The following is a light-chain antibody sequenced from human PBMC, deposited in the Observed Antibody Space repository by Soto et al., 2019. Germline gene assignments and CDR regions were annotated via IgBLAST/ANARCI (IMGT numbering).Light chain of an antibody. CDR1: QTIHTW. V-gene: IGKV1-5*01. J-gene: IGKJ1*01. CDR3: QQYETYSGT. Sequence: DIQMTQSPSTLSASVGDRVTITCRASQTIHTWLAWYQQKPGKAPRLLIYDASSLESGVPSRFSGSGSGTEFTLTMSSLQPDDFATYYCQQYETYSGTFGQGTKVDIK. CDR2: DAS.